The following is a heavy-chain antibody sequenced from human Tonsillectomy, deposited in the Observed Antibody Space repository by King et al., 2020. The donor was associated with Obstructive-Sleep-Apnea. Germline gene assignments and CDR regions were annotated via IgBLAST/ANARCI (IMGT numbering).Heavy chain of an antibody. CDR3: AKDILTGNYYFDY. D-gene: IGHD3-9*01. V-gene: IGHV3-23*04. CDR1: GFTFSS. J-gene: IGHJ4*02. CDR2: ISGSGGST. Sequence: VQLVESGGGLVQPGGSLRLSCAALGFTFSSMSWVRQAPGKGLEWVSGISGSGGSTYYADSAKGRFTISRDNSKNTLYLQMNSLRVEDTAVYYCAKDILTGNYYFDYWGQGTLVTVSS.